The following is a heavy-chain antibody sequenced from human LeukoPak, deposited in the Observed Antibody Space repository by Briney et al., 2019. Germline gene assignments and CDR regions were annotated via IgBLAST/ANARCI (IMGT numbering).Heavy chain of an antibody. CDR1: GYTFTSYY. CDR3: ARDGGAAAGPGYYYYYMDV. V-gene: IGHV7-4-1*02. D-gene: IGHD6-13*01. CDR2: INTNTGNP. J-gene: IGHJ6*03. Sequence: ASVKVSCKASGYTFTSYYMHWVRQAPGQGLEWMGWINTNTGNPTYAQGFTGRFVFSLDTSVSTAYLQISSLKAEDTAVYYCARDGGAAAGPGYYYYYMDVWGKGTTVTVSS.